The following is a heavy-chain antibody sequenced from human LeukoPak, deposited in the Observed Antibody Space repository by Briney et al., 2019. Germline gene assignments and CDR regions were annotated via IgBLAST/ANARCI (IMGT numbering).Heavy chain of an antibody. D-gene: IGHD3-10*01. CDR3: ARFVGSDYTGSFDL. J-gene: IGHJ4*02. CDR1: GFTSSSYA. Sequence: PGGSLRLSCAASGFTSSSYAMHWVRQAPGKGLEWLGYIWYDGSNPDYVDPVKGRFTISRDNSKNTVYLQMNSLRAEDTAVYHCARFVGSDYTGSFDLWGQGTPVTVSS. V-gene: IGHV3-33*08. CDR2: IWYDGSNP.